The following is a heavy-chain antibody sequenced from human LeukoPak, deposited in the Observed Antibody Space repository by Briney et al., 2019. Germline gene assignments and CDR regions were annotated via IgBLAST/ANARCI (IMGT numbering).Heavy chain of an antibody. CDR3: ARFKDESGWYVGHYYYYGMDV. J-gene: IGHJ6*02. V-gene: IGHV1-8*01. Sequence: ASVKVSCKASGYTFTSYDINWVRQATGQGLEWMGWMNPNSGNTGYAQKFQGRVTMTRNTSISTAYMELSSLRSEDTAVYYCARFKDESGWYVGHYYYYGMDVWGQGTTVTVSS. CDR1: GYTFTSYD. D-gene: IGHD6-19*01. CDR2: MNPNSGNT.